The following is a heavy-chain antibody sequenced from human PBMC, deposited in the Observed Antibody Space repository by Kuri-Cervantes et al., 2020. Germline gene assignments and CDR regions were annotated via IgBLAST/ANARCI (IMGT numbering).Heavy chain of an antibody. CDR2: FDPEDGET. CDR1: GGTFSSYA. CDR3: ATYGDYFDY. V-gene: IGHV1-24*01. D-gene: IGHD4-17*01. J-gene: IGHJ4*02. Sequence: ASVKVSCKASGGTFSSYAISWVRQAPGQGLEWMGGFDPEDGETIYAQKFQGRVTVTEDTFTDTAYMELSSLRSEDTAVYYCATYGDYFDYWGQGTLVTVSS.